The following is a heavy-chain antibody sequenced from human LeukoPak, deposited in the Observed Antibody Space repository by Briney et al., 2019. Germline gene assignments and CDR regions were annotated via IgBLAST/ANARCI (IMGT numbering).Heavy chain of an antibody. D-gene: IGHD5-18*01. CDR1: GGSFSGYY. Sequence: SETLSLTCAVSGGSFSGYYWSWIRQPPGKGLEWIGEINHSGSTNYNPSLKSRVTISVDTSKNQFSLKLSSVTAADTAVYYCARRSVIPIQLWLGERREGYKSPGFFDYWGQGTLVTVSS. CDR2: INHSGST. CDR3: ARRSVIPIQLWLGERREGYKSPGFFDY. J-gene: IGHJ4*02. V-gene: IGHV4-34*01.